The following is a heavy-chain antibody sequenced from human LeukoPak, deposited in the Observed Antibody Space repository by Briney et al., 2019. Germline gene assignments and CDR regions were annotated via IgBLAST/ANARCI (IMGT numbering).Heavy chain of an antibody. CDR3: ARDSNDSSGYYPSDTFDI. CDR1: GGSISSYY. D-gene: IGHD3-22*01. CDR2: IYSSGST. Sequence: SETLSLTCTVSGGSISSYYWSWIRQPPGKGLEWIGYIYSSGSTNYNPSLKSRVTISVDTSKNQFSLKLSSVTAADTAVYYCARDSNDSSGYYPSDTFDIWGQGTMVTVSS. V-gene: IGHV4-59*01. J-gene: IGHJ3*02.